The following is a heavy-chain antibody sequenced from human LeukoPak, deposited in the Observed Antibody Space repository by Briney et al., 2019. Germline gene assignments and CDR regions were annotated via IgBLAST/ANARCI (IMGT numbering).Heavy chain of an antibody. Sequence: GRSLRLSCAASGFTFSSYALRWVRQAPGKGLEWVALISYDGSGKYYADSVKGRFTISRDNSKNTLYLQMNSLRPEDTAVYYCARGYYYDSSGYLFDYWGQGTLVTVSS. CDR2: ISYDGSGK. J-gene: IGHJ4*02. D-gene: IGHD3-22*01. CDR3: ARGYYYDSSGYLFDY. V-gene: IGHV3-30*04. CDR1: GFTFSSYA.